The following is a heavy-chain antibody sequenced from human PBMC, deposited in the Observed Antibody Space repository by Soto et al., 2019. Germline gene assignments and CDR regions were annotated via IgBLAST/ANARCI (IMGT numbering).Heavy chain of an antibody. D-gene: IGHD1-26*01. CDR3: AKGAARYFDY. Sequence: PGGSLRLSCAASGFTFSSYAMSWVRQVPGRGLEWVGRIKSKARDGETDYAAAVKGRFTISRDDSKNTLYLQMHSLRGEDTGTYYCAKGAARYFDYWGRGTLVTVSS. CDR1: GFTFSSYA. V-gene: IGHV3-15*01. J-gene: IGHJ4*02. CDR2: IKSKARDGET.